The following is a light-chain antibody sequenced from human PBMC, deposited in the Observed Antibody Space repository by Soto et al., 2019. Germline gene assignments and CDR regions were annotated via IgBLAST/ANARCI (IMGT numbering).Light chain of an antibody. J-gene: IGKJ1*01. CDR1: QSISSW. V-gene: IGKV1-5*01. CDR3: QQYNSYSGT. CDR2: DAS. Sequence: DLKMTQAPSTLSASVGAIFTITFXASQSISSWLAWYQQKPGKAPKLLIYDASSLESGVPSRFSGSGSGTEFTLTISSLQPDDFATYYCQQYNSYSGTFGQGTKVDIK.